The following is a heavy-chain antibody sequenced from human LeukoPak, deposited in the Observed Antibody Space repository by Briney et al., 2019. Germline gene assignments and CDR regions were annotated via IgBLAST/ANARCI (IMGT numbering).Heavy chain of an antibody. CDR1: GYTFTDYY. V-gene: IGHV1-2*02. CDR2: INPHSGGT. CDR3: ARVYRQYDGFEV. Sequence: ASVKVSCKVSGYTFTDYYIHWVRQAPGQAPECVGWINPHSGGTNYAQKFRGRVTMTRDTSLSEAYMELSGLRLDDTAVFYCARVYRQYDGFEVWGQGTLVIVSS. D-gene: IGHD1-26*01. J-gene: IGHJ3*01.